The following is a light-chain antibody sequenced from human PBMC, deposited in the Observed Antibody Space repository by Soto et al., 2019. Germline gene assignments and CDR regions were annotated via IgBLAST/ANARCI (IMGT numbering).Light chain of an antibody. CDR1: SSDVGGFNL. J-gene: IGLJ1*01. CDR2: EVT. CDR3: SSYAGSIYV. V-gene: IGLV2-8*01. Sequence: QSALTQPPSASGSPGQSVTISCTGTSSDVGGFNLVSWYQHRPRKAPKLMIYEVTKRPSGVPDRFSGSKSGNTASLTVSGLQTEDEADYYCSSYAGSIYVFGTGTKVTVL.